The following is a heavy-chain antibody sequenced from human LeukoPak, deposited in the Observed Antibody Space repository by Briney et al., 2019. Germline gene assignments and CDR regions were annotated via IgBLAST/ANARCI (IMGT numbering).Heavy chain of an antibody. V-gene: IGHV1-8*01. CDR2: VNPKSGHT. Sequence: GASVKVSCKASGDTFSTYDVNWVRQATGQGLEWMGWVNPKSGHTAYAQKFQGRVTMTSDTSTALLELSSLRFEDTAVYFCARGVVGGTTVGPWGQGTLVTVSS. J-gene: IGHJ5*02. CDR3: ARGVVGGTTVGP. D-gene: IGHD1-7*01. CDR1: GDTFSTYD.